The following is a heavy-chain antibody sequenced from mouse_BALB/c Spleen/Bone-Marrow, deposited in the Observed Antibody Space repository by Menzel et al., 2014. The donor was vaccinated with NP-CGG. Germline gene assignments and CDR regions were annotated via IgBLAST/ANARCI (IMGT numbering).Heavy chain of an antibody. J-gene: IGHJ2*01. V-gene: IGHV1S81*02. CDR1: GYTFTSYY. Sequence: VQRVESGAELVKPGTSVKLSCKASGYTFTSYYIYWVKQRPGQGLKWIGEINPSNGGTNFNEKFRSKATLTVDKSSSTAYMQLSSLTSEDSAVYYCTRLSLLRGYFDYWGQGTTFTVSS. D-gene: IGHD1-2*01. CDR3: TRLSLLRGYFDY. CDR2: INPSNGGT.